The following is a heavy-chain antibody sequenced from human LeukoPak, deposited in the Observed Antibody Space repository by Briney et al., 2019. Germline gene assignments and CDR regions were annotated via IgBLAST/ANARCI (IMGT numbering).Heavy chain of an antibody. V-gene: IGHV4-34*01. J-gene: IGHJ5*02. CDR2: INHSGST. D-gene: IGHD6-19*01. CDR1: GGSFSGYY. Sequence: PSETLSLTCAVYGGSFSGYYWSWIRQPPGKGLEWIGEINHSGSTNYNPSLKSRVTISVDTSKNQFSLKLSSVTAADTAVYYCARPVGVSVAVVWFDPWGQGTLVTVSS. CDR3: ARPVGVSVAVVWFDP.